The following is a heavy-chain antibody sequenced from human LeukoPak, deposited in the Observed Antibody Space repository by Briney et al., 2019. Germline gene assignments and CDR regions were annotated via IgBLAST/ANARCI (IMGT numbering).Heavy chain of an antibody. CDR2: ISSSSSYI. CDR3: ATDLAAYYYGSGSYYNHDY. CDR1: GFTFSSYS. V-gene: IGHV3-21*01. D-gene: IGHD3-10*01. Sequence: GGSLRLSCAASGFTFSSYSMNWVRQAPGKGLEWVSSISSSSSYIYYADSVKGRFTISRDNAKNSLYLQMNSLGAEDTAVYYCATDLAAYYYGSGSYYNHDYWGQGTLVTVSS. J-gene: IGHJ4*02.